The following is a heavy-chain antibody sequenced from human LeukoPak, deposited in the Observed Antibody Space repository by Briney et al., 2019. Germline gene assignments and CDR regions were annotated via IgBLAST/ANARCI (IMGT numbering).Heavy chain of an antibody. CDR2: TNPNSGGT. Sequence: ASVKLSCKASGHTFTCYYMHWVRHAPAPGLEWKGCTNPNSGGTNYAQKFQGRVTMTRDTSISTAYMELSRLRSDDTAVYYCARGRAIVVVIPYYFDYWGQGTLVTVSS. V-gene: IGHV1-2*02. CDR3: ARGRAIVVVIPYYFDY. J-gene: IGHJ4*02. CDR1: GHTFTCYY. D-gene: IGHD3-22*01.